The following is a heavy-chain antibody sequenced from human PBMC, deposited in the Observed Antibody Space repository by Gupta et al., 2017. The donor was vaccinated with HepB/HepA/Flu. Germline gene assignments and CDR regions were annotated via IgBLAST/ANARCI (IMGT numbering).Heavy chain of an antibody. Sequence: QVQLVQSGAEVKKPGASVKVSCKASGYTFTGYYMHWVRQAPGQGLEWMGWINPNSGGTNYAQKLQGRVTMTRDTSISTAYMELSRLRSDDTAVYYCARRVVGPAASDAFDIWGQGTMVTVSS. J-gene: IGHJ3*02. CDR2: INPNSGGT. CDR3: ARRVVGPAASDAFDI. V-gene: IGHV1-2*02. CDR1: GYTFTGYY. D-gene: IGHD2-2*01.